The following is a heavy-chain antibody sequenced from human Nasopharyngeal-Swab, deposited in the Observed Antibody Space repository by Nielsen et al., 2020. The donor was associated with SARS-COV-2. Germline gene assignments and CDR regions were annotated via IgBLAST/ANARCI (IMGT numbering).Heavy chain of an antibody. J-gene: IGHJ5*02. V-gene: IGHV5-10-1*01. CDR2: IDPSDSYT. Sequence: GESLKISCQGSGYSFTSYWISWVRQMPGKGLEWMGRIDPSDSYTNYSPSLQGHVTISADKSISTAYLQWSSLKASDTAMYYCARRYSSGWYWFDPWGQGTLVTVSS. D-gene: IGHD6-19*01. CDR3: ARRYSSGWYWFDP. CDR1: GYSFTSYW.